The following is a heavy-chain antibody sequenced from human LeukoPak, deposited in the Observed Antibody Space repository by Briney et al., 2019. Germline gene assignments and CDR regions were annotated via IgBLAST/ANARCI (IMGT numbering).Heavy chain of an antibody. CDR3: ARDDRYGVVVVAATGTFDY. CDR2: ISYDGSNK. CDR1: GFTFSSYA. J-gene: IGHJ4*02. Sequence: GGSLRLSCAASGFTFSSYAMHWVRQAPGKGLEWVAVISYDGSNKYYADSVKGRFTISRDNSRNTLYLQMNSLRAEDTAVYYCARDDRYGVVVVAATGTFDYWGQRTLVTVSS. V-gene: IGHV3-30-3*01. D-gene: IGHD2-15*01.